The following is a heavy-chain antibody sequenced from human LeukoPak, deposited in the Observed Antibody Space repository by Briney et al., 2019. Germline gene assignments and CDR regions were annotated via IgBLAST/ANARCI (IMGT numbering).Heavy chain of an antibody. J-gene: IGHJ5*02. CDR3: ARRQERYYYDSSGYYLAGWFDP. CDR2: IYWDDDK. V-gene: IGHV2-5*02. Sequence: SGPTLVKPTQTLTLTCTFSGFSLSTSGVGVGWIRQPPGKALEWLALIYWDDDKRYSPSLKSRLTITKDTSKTQVVLTMTNMDPVDTATYYCARRQERYYYDSSGYYLAGWFDPWGQGTLVTVSS. D-gene: IGHD3-22*01. CDR1: GFSLSTSGVG.